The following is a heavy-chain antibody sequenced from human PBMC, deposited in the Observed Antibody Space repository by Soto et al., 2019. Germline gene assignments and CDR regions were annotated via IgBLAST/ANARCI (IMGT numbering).Heavy chain of an antibody. V-gene: IGHV4-59*08. CDR1: SGPSSSHN. J-gene: IGHJ6*02. D-gene: IGHD3-10*01. CDR2: VYSTGGT. Sequence: QVQLQQSGPGLVKPSETLSLTCSVSSGPSSSHNWGWIRQPPGRGLEWIGYVYSTGGTSYNPSLKSRVTISADTSTNHISLTLTSVTAADTAVYYCVRQGIANLHGLVDVWGQGTTVRVSS. CDR3: VRQGIANLHGLVDV.